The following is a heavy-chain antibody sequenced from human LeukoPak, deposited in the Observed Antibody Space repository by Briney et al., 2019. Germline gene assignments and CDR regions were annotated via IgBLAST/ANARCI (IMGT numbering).Heavy chain of an antibody. CDR3: ARLNLPTLEQGNWFDP. Sequence: GESLRISCKGSGYSLTSYWISWVRQMPGKGLEWMGRIDPSDSYTNYSPSFQGHVTISADKSISTAYLQWSSLKASDTAMYYCARLNLPTLEQGNWFDPWGQGTLVTVSS. CDR1: GYSLTSYW. CDR2: IDPSDSYT. D-gene: IGHD1/OR15-1a*01. J-gene: IGHJ5*02. V-gene: IGHV5-10-1*01.